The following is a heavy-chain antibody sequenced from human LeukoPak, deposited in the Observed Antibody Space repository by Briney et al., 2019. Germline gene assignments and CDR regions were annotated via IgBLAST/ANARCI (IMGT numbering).Heavy chain of an antibody. Sequence: SETLSLTCTVSGGSISSYYWSWIRQSPGKGLEWIAYFYYSGSANYNPSLKSRVTVSVDTSKNQFSLKLNSVTAADTALYYCARVGGIYGDLFDYWGQGTLVTVSS. CDR3: ARVGGIYGDLFDY. J-gene: IGHJ4*02. CDR1: GGSISSYY. V-gene: IGHV4-59*01. D-gene: IGHD4-17*01. CDR2: FYYSGSA.